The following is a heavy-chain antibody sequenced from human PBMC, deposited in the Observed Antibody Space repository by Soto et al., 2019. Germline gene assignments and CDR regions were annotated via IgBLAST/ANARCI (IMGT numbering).Heavy chain of an antibody. Sequence: QVQLVQSGAEVKKPGSSVKVSCKVSGDSFSRFAFTWVRQAPGQGLEWMGGVIPVSGTSNYAQRFQGRVSFTADASTSTAYVEVSSLTSEDTSVYYCVGPTGDSGACRDYWCQGTLVTVAS. CDR2: VIPVSGTS. D-gene: IGHD6-19*01. CDR3: VGPTGDSGACRDY. CDR1: GDSFSRFA. J-gene: IGHJ4*02. V-gene: IGHV1-69*01.